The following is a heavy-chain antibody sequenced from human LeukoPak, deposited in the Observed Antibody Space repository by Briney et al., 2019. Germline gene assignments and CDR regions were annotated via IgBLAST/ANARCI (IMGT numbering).Heavy chain of an antibody. D-gene: IGHD3-10*01. Sequence: ASVKVSCKASGGTFSSYAISWGRQAPGQGLEWMGGIIPIFGTANYAQKFQGRVTITADESTSIAHMELSSLRSEDTAVYYCARDPARGVVFQTYYFDYWGQGTLVTVSS. CDR1: GGTFSSYA. CDR3: ARDPARGVVFQTYYFDY. J-gene: IGHJ4*02. CDR2: IIPIFGTA. V-gene: IGHV1-69*13.